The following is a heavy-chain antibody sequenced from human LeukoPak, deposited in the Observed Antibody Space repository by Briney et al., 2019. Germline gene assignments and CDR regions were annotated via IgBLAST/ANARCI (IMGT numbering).Heavy chain of an antibody. D-gene: IGHD7-27*01. CDR3: ARVKTWGQPTLDY. Sequence: ASVKVSCKASRYTFTGNYIHWVRQAPGQGLEWMGWINPNSGGTNYAQKFQGRVTMTRDTSISTGYMELSRLRSDDTAVYYCARVKTWGQPTLDYWGQGTLVTVSS. CDR2: INPNSGGT. J-gene: IGHJ4*02. CDR1: RYTFTGNY. V-gene: IGHV1-2*02.